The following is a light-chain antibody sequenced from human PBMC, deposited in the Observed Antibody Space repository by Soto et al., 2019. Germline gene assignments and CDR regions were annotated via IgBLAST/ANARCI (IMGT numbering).Light chain of an antibody. CDR3: QQYNNWPPLT. CDR2: GAS. CDR1: QSVSSSY. J-gene: IGKJ4*01. Sequence: EIVLTQSPGTLSLSPGEGATLSCRASQSVSSSYLAWYQQKPGQAPRLLIYGASSRATGIPDRFSGSGSGTDFTLTISRLEPEDFAVYYCQQYNNWPPLTFGGGTKVEIK. V-gene: IGKV3-20*01.